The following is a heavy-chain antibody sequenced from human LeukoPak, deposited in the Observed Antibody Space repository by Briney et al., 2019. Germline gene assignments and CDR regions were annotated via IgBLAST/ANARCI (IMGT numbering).Heavy chain of an antibody. D-gene: IGHD3-16*01. V-gene: IGHV4-4*07. CDR3: ARGPFGAGRGREGGGFDY. CDR1: AGSISSYY. J-gene: IGHJ4*02. Sequence: SQTLSLTCTVAAGSISSYYSSWSRQPARKGLEWVGRIYISGSTNYNPSLTSRVTTSVDKSKNQCSLKLSAVSPADTPVYYSARGPFGAGRGREGGGFDYWGQGTLVTVSS. CDR2: IYISGST.